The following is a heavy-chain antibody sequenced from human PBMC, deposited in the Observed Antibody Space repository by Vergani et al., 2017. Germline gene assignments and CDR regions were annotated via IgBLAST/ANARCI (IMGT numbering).Heavy chain of an antibody. D-gene: IGHD4/OR15-4a*01. V-gene: IGHV4-31*03. J-gene: IGHJ4*02. CDR1: GGSISSGGYY. CDR2: IYYSGST. CDR3: ARALWCWQTNFDY. Sequence: QVQLQESGPGLVKPSQTLSLTCTVSGGSISSGGYYWSWIRQPPGKGLEWNGYIYYSGSTYYNPSLKSRVTISVDTSKNQCSLKLSSVTAADTAVYYCARALWCWQTNFDYWGQGTLVTVSS.